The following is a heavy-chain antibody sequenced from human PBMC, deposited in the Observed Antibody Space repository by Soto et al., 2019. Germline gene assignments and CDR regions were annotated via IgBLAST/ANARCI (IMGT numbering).Heavy chain of an antibody. Sequence: QVQLVESGGGVVQPGRSLRLSCAASGFTFSSYGMNWVRQAPGKGLEWVAVIWYDGSNKYYADSVKGRFTISRDNSKNTLYLQMNSLRAEDTAVYYCARDRGGYSDHWGQGTLVTVSS. J-gene: IGHJ4*02. CDR3: ARDRGGYSDH. CDR1: GFTFSSYG. V-gene: IGHV3-33*01. CDR2: IWYDGSNK. D-gene: IGHD3-22*01.